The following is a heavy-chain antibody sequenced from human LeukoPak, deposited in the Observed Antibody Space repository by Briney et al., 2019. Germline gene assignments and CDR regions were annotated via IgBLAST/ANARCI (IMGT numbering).Heavy chain of an antibody. CDR3: ARDSSEFRSLLFH. J-gene: IGHJ1*01. CDR2: ISYDGSNK. CDR1: GFTFSSYA. V-gene: IGHV3-30-3*01. D-gene: IGHD1-14*01. Sequence: GGSLRLSCAASGFTFSSYAMHWVRQAPGKGLEWVAVISYDGSNKYYADSVKGRFTISRDNSKNTLYLQMNSLRAEDTAVYYCARDSSEFRSLLFHWGQGTLVTVSS.